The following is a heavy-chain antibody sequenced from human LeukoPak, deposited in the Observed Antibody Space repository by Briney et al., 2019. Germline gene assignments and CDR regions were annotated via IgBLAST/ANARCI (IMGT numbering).Heavy chain of an antibody. CDR2: IYYSGST. CDR3: AGVRVWLAFDS. J-gene: IGHJ4*02. Sequence: SETLSLTCTVSGGSISSYYWSWIRQPPGKGLEWIGYIYYSGSTNYNPSLKSRVTISVDTSKNQFSLKLSSVTAADTAVYYCAGVRVWLAFDSWGQGTLLTVSS. V-gene: IGHV4-59*08. D-gene: IGHD5-18*01. CDR1: GGSISSYY.